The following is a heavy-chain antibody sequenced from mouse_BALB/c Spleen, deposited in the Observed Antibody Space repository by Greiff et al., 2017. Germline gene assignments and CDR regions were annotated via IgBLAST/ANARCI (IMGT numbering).Heavy chain of an antibody. CDR2: ISDGGSYT. V-gene: IGHV5-4*02. J-gene: IGHJ3*01. D-gene: IGHD2-2*01. CDR1: GFTFSGYY. Sequence: EVQLVESGGGLVKPGGSLKLSCAASGFTFSGYYMYWVRQTPEKRLEWVATISDGGSYTYYPDSVKGRFTISRDNAKNNLYLQMSSLKSEDTAMYYCARGGYDVWGQGTLVTVSA. CDR3: ARGGYDV.